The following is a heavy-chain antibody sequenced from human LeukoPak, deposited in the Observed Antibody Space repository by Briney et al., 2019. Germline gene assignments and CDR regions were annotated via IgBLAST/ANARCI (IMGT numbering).Heavy chain of an antibody. CDR1: GFTVSNNY. D-gene: IGHD3-10*01. V-gene: IGHV3-53*01. CDR3: ASQRRDGSGFYSEH. J-gene: IGHJ1*01. Sequence: GGSLRLSCAASGFTVSNNYMSWVRQAPGKGLEWVSLIYAGGSTYYADSVKGRFTISRDNSKNTLYLQMNSLRAEDTAVFYCASQRRDGSGFYSEHWGQGTLVTVSS. CDR2: IYAGGST.